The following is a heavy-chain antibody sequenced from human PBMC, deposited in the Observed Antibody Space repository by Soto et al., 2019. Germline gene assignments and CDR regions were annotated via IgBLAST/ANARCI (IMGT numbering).Heavy chain of an antibody. CDR3: ARQTTFSSSWYDY. V-gene: IGHV4-61*08. J-gene: IGHJ4*02. D-gene: IGHD6-13*01. CDR2: VYYSGST. Sequence: PSETLSLTCTVSGGSISSGGYYWSWVRQPPGKGLEWIGYVYYSGSTNSNPSLKSRVTLSLDTSRSQFSLKLTSVTAADTAVYYGARQTTFSSSWYDYWGQGTLVTVSS. CDR1: GGSISSGGYY.